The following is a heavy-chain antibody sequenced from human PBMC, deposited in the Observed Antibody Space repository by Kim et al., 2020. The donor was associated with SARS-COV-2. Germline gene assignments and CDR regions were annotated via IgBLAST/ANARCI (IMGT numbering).Heavy chain of an antibody. V-gene: IGHV4-39*07. CDR3: ARDYDILTGQLYYYYGMDV. J-gene: IGHJ6*02. CDR2: IYYSGST. Sequence: SETLSLTCTVSGGSISSSSYYWGWIRQPPGKGLEWIGSIYYSGSTYYNPSLKSRVTISVDTSKNQFSLKLSSVTAADTAVYYCARDYDILTGQLYYYYGMDVWGQGTTVTVSS. D-gene: IGHD3-9*01. CDR1: GGSISSSSYY.